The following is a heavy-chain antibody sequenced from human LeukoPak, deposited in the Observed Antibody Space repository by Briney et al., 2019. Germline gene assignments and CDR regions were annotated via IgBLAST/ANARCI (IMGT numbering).Heavy chain of an antibody. CDR2: IYTSGST. D-gene: IGHD3-9*01. Sequence: SETLSLTCTVSGGSISSYYWSWIRQPAGKGLEWIGRIYTSGSTNYNPSLKSRVTMSVDTSKNQFSLKLSSVTAADTAVYYCARDVRYFDWLTNNWFDPWDQGTLVTVSS. CDR3: ARDVRYFDWLTNNWFDP. CDR1: GGSISSYY. J-gene: IGHJ5*02. V-gene: IGHV4-4*07.